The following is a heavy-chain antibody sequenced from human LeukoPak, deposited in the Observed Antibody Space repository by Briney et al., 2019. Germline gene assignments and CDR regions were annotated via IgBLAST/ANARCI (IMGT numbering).Heavy chain of an antibody. CDR3: ARGVYYDSSGYYNPLNFDY. V-gene: IGHV3-74*01. Sequence: PGGSLRLSCAAPGFTFTSYWMHWVRQAPGKGLVWVSRINSVGSTRGHADSVKGRFTISRDNAKNTLYLQMNSLRAEDTAVYYCARGVYYDSSGYYNPLNFDYWGQGTLVTVSS. CDR2: INSVGSTR. CDR1: GFTFTSYW. D-gene: IGHD3-22*01. J-gene: IGHJ4*02.